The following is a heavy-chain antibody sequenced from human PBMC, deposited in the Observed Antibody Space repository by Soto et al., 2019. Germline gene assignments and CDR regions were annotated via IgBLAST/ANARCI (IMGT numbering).Heavy chain of an antibody. CDR3: ARGYGRFLQPAYYYYGMDV. J-gene: IGHJ6*02. CDR1: GFTFSSYS. CDR2: ISSSSSYI. V-gene: IGHV3-21*01. Sequence: GGSLRLSCAASGFTFSSYSMNWVRQAPGKGLEWVSSISSSSSYIYYADSVKGRFTISRDNAKNSLYLQMNSLRAEDTAVYYCARGYGRFLQPAYYYYGMDVWGQGTTVTVSS. D-gene: IGHD3-3*01.